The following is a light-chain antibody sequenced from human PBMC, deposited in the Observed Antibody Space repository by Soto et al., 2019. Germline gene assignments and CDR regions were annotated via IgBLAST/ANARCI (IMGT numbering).Light chain of an antibody. V-gene: IGKV1-5*03. CDR2: KAS. CDR3: QRANSFPLT. J-gene: IGKJ4*01. Sequence: DIQMTQSPSTLCGSVGDRFTVPCRASQTISSWLAWYQQKPGKAPKLLIYKASTLKSGVPSRFSGSGSGTDFTLTISSLQPEDFATYYCQRANSFPLTFGGGTKVDIK. CDR1: QTISSW.